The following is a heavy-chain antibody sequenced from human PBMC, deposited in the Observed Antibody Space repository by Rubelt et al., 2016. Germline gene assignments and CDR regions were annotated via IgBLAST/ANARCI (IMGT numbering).Heavy chain of an antibody. Sequence: QVQLVQSGAEVKKPGASVKVSCKASGYTFTSYYMHWVRQAPGQGLEWMGRINPNSGGTNYAQKFQGRVTMTRDTSITTAYMELSRLRSDDTAVFYCARESSSGWYIDYWGQGTLVTVSS. D-gene: IGHD6-19*01. CDR3: ARESSSGWYIDY. V-gene: IGHV1-2*06. CDR2: INPNSGGT. J-gene: IGHJ4*02. CDR1: GYTFTSYY.